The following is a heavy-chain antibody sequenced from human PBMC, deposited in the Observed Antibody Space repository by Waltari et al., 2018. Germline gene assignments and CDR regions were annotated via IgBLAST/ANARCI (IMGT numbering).Heavy chain of an antibody. D-gene: IGHD2-8*02. V-gene: IGHV4-38-2*01. CDR1: GYSISSGYY. J-gene: IGHJ5*02. CDR2: IYHSGST. Sequence: QVQLQESGPGLVKPSDTLSLTCAVSGYSISSGYYWGWLRPPPGKGLEWIGSIYHSGSTYYNPSLKSRVTISVDTSKNQFSLKLSSVTAADTAVYYCARHGLVVVYDNWFDPWGQGTLVTVSS. CDR3: ARHGLVVVYDNWFDP.